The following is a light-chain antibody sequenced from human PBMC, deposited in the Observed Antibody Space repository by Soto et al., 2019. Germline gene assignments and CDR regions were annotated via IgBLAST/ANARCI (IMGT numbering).Light chain of an antibody. CDR1: QSVSSN. CDR2: GAS. V-gene: IGKV3-15*01. J-gene: IGKJ1*01. Sequence: EIVMTQSPATLSVSPGERATLSCRASQSVSSNLAWYQQKPGQAPRLLIYGASTRATGIPARFRGSGSGTEFTLTISSLQSEDFAVYYCQQYNNWLWTFGQGTKVESK. CDR3: QQYNNWLWT.